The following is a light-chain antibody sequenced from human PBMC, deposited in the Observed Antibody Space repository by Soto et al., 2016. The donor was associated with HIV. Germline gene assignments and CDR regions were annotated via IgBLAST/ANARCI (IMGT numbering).Light chain of an antibody. Sequence: DIQMTQSPSTLSASVGDRVTITCRASQDITTWLAWYQQKPGKPPNLLIYKASNLQNGVLSRFSGSGSGTEFTLSINSLQPDDFATYYCQQFGNKPYTFGQGTKLEIK. CDR1: QDITTW. J-gene: IGKJ2*01. CDR2: KAS. V-gene: IGKV1-5*03. CDR3: QQFGNKPYT.